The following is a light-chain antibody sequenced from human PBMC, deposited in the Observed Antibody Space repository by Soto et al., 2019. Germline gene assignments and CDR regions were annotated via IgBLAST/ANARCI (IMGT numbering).Light chain of an antibody. CDR2: EAS. V-gene: IGKV3-11*02. Sequence: EIVLTQSPATLSLSPGERATLACRASQSVSSCLAWNQQKPGQAPRLLIYEASNRATGIPAMVSGSGSGSDLTLTIDSPDHDGIAVYHCQQRSNCPWTFGRGIHVEIK. CDR1: QSVSSC. CDR3: QQRSNCPWT. J-gene: IGKJ1*01.